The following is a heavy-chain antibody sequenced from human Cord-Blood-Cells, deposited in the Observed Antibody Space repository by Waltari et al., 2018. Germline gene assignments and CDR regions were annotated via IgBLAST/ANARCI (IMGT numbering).Heavy chain of an antibody. CDR1: GYSISSGYY. CDR3: ARAGGSYPHPYYFDY. V-gene: IGHV4-38-2*01. Sequence: QVQLQESGPGLVKPSETLSLTCAVSGYSISSGYYWGWIRQPPGKGLEWIGSSYHSGSTYYNPSLKSRVTISVDTSKTQFSLKLSSVTAADTAVYYCARAGGSYPHPYYFDYWGQGTLVTVSS. J-gene: IGHJ4*02. CDR2: SYHSGST. D-gene: IGHD1-26*01.